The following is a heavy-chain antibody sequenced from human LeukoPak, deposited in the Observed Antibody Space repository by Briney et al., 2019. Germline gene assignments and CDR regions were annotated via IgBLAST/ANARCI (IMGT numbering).Heavy chain of an antibody. J-gene: IGHJ2*01. CDR3: AKDRPDDCSTYWYFDL. Sequence: GGSLRLSCAASGFTFNNYAMSWVRQAPGKGLEWVSGISESGSSTDYADSVKGRFTISRDNSKNTLYLQMDSLSAEDKAIYHCAKDRPDDCSTYWYFDLWRRGTLAIVT. V-gene: IGHV3-23*01. CDR1: GFTFNNYA. D-gene: IGHD2-21*01. CDR2: ISESGSST.